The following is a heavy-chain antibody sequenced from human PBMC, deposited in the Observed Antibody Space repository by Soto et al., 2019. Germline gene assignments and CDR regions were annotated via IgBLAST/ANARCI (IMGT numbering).Heavy chain of an antibody. CDR1: GFTFSSYV. CDR2: ISGSGGST. D-gene: IGHD2-15*01. Sequence: GGSLRLSCAASGFTFSSYVMSWVRQAPGKGLEWVSAISGSGGSTYYADSVKGRFTISRDNSKNTLYLQMNSLRAEDTAVYYCAKVWVDCSGGSCSDYWGQGTLVTVSS. J-gene: IGHJ4*02. V-gene: IGHV3-23*01. CDR3: AKVWVDCSGGSCSDY.